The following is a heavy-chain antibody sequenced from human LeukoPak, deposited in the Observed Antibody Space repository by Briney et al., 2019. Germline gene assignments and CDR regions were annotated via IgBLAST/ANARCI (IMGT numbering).Heavy chain of an antibody. CDR3: AVKRVYSYGYWFDP. CDR2: IYYSGST. Sequence: SETLSLTCTVSGGSISSGGYYWSWIRQHPGKGLEWIGYIYYSGSTYYNPSLKSRVTISVDTSKNQFSLKLSSVTAADTAVYYCAVKRVYSYGYWFDPWGQGTLVTVSS. D-gene: IGHD5-18*01. CDR1: GGSISSGGYY. J-gene: IGHJ5*02. V-gene: IGHV4-31*03.